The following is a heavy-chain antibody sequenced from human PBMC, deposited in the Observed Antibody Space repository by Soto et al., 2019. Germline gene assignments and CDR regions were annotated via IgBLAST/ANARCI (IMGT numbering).Heavy chain of an antibody. CDR1: GFTFSDYW. V-gene: IGHV3-74*01. J-gene: IGHJ4*02. CDR3: VRGTNGWPGVDY. CDR2: ITPDGSSK. Sequence: EVQLVESGGGLIQPGGSLGLSCTASGFTFSDYWMHWVRQVPGKGLVWVSRITPDGSSKDDADSVKGRFTISRDNAKNTLYLQMNSLRAEDTAVYYCVRGTNGWPGVDYWGQGILVTVS. D-gene: IGHD6-19*01.